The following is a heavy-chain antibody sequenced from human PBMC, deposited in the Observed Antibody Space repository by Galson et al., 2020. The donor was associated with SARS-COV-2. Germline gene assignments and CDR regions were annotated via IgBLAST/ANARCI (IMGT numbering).Heavy chain of an antibody. CDR3: ARDGAGVAAGTWALSS. V-gene: IGHV4-4*02. CDR2: IYHTGTT. D-gene: IGHD6-13*01. J-gene: IGHJ5*02. CDR1: GGSISSNNW. Sequence: SETLSLTCVVSGGSISSNNWWSWVRQPPGKGLEWIGEIYHTGTTNDNPSLESRLIISVDKSKNQFSLRLTSVTAADTAVYYCARDGAGVAAGTWALSSWGQGTLVTVSS.